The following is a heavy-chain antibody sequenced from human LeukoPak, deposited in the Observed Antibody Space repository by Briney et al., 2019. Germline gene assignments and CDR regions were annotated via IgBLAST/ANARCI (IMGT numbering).Heavy chain of an antibody. CDR1: GYTFTSYG. D-gene: IGHD3-16*02. J-gene: IGHJ6*02. Sequence: ASVKVSCKASGYTFTSYGISWVRQAPGQGLEWMGWISAYSGNTNYAQKLQGRVTMTTDTSTSTAYMELRSLRSDDTAVYYCARKAPVSTLYYGMDVWGQGTTVTVSS. CDR3: ARKAPVSTLYYGMDV. V-gene: IGHV1-18*01. CDR2: ISAYSGNT.